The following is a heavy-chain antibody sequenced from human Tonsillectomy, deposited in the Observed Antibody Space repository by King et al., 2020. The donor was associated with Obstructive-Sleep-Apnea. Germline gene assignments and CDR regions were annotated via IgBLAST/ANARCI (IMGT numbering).Heavy chain of an antibody. CDR2: IWYDGSNK. V-gene: IGHV3-33*01. CDR1: GFTFSSYG. CDR3: ASGDSSGYYYYYYGMDV. J-gene: IGHJ6*02. Sequence: VQLVESGGGVVQPGRSLRLSCAASGFTFSSYGMHWVRQAPGKGLEWVAVIWYDGSNKYYADSVKGRFTISRDNSKNTLYLQMNSLRAEDTAVYYCASGDSSGYYYYYYGMDVWGQGTTVTVSS. D-gene: IGHD3-22*01.